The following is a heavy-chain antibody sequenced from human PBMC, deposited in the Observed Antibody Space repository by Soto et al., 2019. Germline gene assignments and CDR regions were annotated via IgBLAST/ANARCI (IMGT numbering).Heavy chain of an antibody. V-gene: IGHV3-11*01. CDR2: ISSSGGTI. J-gene: IGHJ4*02. Sequence: PGGSLRLSCAASGFTFNIYYMTWIRQAPGKGLEWLSYISSSGGTIYYADSVKGRFTISRDNAKNSLYLQMNSLRVEGTAVYYCARGDPLVHGDLDYWGQGTLITVSS. CDR1: GFTFNIYY. CDR3: ARGDPLVHGDLDY. D-gene: IGHD7-27*01.